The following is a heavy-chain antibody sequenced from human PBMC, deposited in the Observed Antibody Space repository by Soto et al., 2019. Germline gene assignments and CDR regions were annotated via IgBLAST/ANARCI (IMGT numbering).Heavy chain of an antibody. Sequence: GASVKVSCKASGGTFSSYAISWVRQAPGQGLEWMGGIIPIFGTANYAQKFQGRVAITADESTSTACMELSSLRSEDTAVYYCARDLKDSSSSVSRPWGQGTLVTVYS. J-gene: IGHJ5*02. CDR1: GGTFSSYA. CDR3: ARDLKDSSSSVSRP. CDR2: IIPIFGTA. V-gene: IGHV1-69*13. D-gene: IGHD6-13*01.